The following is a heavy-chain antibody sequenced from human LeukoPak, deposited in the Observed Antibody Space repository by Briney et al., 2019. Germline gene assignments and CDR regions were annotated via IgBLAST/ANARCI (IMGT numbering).Heavy chain of an antibody. CDR2: INPSGGST. Sequence: ASVKVSCKASGYTFTSYYMHWVRQAPGQGLEWMGIINPSGGSTSYAQKFQGRVTMTRDMSTSTVYMELSSLRSEDTAVYYCARDNTLYYDFWSGYGRGYMDVWGKGTTVTVSS. V-gene: IGHV1-46*01. CDR1: GYTFTSYY. D-gene: IGHD3-3*01. J-gene: IGHJ6*03. CDR3: ARDNTLYYDFWSGYGRGYMDV.